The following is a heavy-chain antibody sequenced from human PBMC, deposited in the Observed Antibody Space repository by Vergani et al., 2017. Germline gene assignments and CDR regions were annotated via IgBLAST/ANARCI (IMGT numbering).Heavy chain of an antibody. Sequence: QLQLQESGPGLVKPSETLSLTCTVSGGSICSSTYYWGWIRQPPGKGLEWIGSIYYSGSTYYNPSLKSRVTISVDTSKNQFSLKLSSVTAADTAVYYCARQARYYYDSSGDFDYWGQGTLVTVSS. CDR3: ARQARYYYDSSGDFDY. J-gene: IGHJ4*02. CDR1: GGSICSSTYY. CDR2: IYYSGST. D-gene: IGHD3-22*01. V-gene: IGHV4-39*01.